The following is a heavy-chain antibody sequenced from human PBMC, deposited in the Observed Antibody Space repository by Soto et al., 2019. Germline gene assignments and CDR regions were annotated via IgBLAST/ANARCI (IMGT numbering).Heavy chain of an antibody. CDR3: ARGSHFGSGTLTN. J-gene: IGHJ4*02. CDR2: IYGIRST. D-gene: IGHD3-10*01. Sequence: PSDTLPLPCSLSGFTHITEHHFRSWIRQPPGKALEWIGYIYGIRSTNYNPSLKSRVTITVDASMNQLSLSLTSVTAADTAVYYCARGSHFGSGTLTNWGQGTPVTVSS. CDR1: GFTHITEHHF. V-gene: IGHV4-61*01.